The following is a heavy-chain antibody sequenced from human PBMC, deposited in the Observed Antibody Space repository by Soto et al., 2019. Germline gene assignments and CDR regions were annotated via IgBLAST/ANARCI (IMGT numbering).Heavy chain of an antibody. CDR1: GYTFTSYG. CDR2: ISAYNGNT. Sequence: GASVKVSCKASGYTFTSYGISWVRQAPGQGLEWMGWISAYNGNTNYAQKLQGRVTMTTDTSTSTAYMELRSLRSDDTAVYYCARVATRSGSLDWFDPWGQGTLVTVSS. CDR3: ARVATRSGSLDWFDP. J-gene: IGHJ5*02. D-gene: IGHD5-12*01. V-gene: IGHV1-18*01.